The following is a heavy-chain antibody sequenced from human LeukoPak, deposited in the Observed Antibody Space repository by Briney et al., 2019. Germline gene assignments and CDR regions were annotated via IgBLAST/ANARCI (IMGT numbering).Heavy chain of an antibody. CDR1: GFTFSDYY. CDR2: ISSSGSTI. Sequence: PGGSLRLSCAASGFTFSDYYMSWIRQAPGKGLEWVSYISSSGSTIYYADSVKGRFTISRDNAKNSLYLQMNSLRAEDTAVYYCARSRGSGYYLIDAFDIWGQGTMVTVSS. D-gene: IGHD3-3*01. J-gene: IGHJ3*02. CDR3: ARSRGSGYYLIDAFDI. V-gene: IGHV3-11*04.